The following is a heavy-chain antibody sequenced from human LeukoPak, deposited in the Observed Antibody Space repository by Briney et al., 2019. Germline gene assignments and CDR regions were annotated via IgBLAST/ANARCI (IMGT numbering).Heavy chain of an antibody. CDR1: GFTFSSYW. D-gene: IGHD6-25*01. V-gene: IGHV3-7*01. J-gene: IGHJ6*03. CDR2: IKQDGSEK. Sequence: PGGSLRLSCAASGFTFSSYWMSWVRQAPGKGLEWVAYIKQDGSEKYYVDSVKGRFTISRDNAKNSLYLQMNSLRAEDTAVYYCARSPWGIAAYYMDVWGKGTTVTVSS. CDR3: ARSPWGIAAYYMDV.